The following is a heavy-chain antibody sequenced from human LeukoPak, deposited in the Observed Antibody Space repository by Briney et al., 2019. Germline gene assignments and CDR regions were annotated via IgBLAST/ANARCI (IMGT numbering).Heavy chain of an antibody. J-gene: IGHJ2*01. V-gene: IGHV4-39*01. Sequence: SETLSLTCTVSIGSINSSSDYWGWIRQTPGKGLEWIGNIYCSGSTYYNPSLKSRVTISVDTSKNQFSLKLSSVTAADTAVYYCARHTGTYYDILTGYYLTCYFDLWGRGTLVTVSS. D-gene: IGHD3-9*01. CDR2: IYCSGST. CDR3: ARHTGTYYDILTGYYLTCYFDL. CDR1: IGSINSSSDY.